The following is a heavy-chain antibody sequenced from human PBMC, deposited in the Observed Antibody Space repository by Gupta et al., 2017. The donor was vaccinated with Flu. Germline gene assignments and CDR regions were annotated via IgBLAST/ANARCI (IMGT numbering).Heavy chain of an antibody. V-gene: IGHV3-9*01. CDR2: LSWNSGSS. J-gene: IGHJ3*01. Sequence: EVQLVESGGGLVQTGRSLRLSCAASGFTFDDYSMPWVRQVPGKGLEWVSGLSWNSGSSGYVDSVKGRFTISRDNAKKSLYLQMDSLRVEDTALYYCAKGGKQYYERVALDVWGQGTWVTVSP. CDR3: AKGGKQYYERVALDV. CDR1: GFTFDDYS. D-gene: IGHD3-22*01.